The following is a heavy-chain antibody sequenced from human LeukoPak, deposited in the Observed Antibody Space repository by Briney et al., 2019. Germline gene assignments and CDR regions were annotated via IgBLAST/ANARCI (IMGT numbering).Heavy chain of an antibody. CDR1: GGSISSYY. V-gene: IGHV4-59*01. D-gene: IGHD6-19*01. Sequence: SETLSLTCTVSGGSISSYYWSWIRQPPGKGLEWIGYIYYSGSTNYNPSLKSRVTISVDTSKNRFSLKLSSVTAADTAVYYCARFVAVAFDYWGQGTLVTVSS. CDR2: IYYSGST. J-gene: IGHJ4*02. CDR3: ARFVAVAFDY.